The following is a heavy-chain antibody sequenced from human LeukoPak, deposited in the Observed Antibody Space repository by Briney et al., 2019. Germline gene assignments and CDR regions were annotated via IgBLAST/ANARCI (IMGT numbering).Heavy chain of an antibody. V-gene: IGHV5-51*01. CDR1: GYSFTSYW. CDR2: IYPGDSDA. J-gene: IGHJ4*02. Sequence: GESLKISCKGSGYSFTSYWIGWVRQMPGKGLKWMGIIYPGDSDARYSPSFQGQVTISADKSISTAYLQWSSLKASDTAMYYCARRRDLYSGSYYPFDYWGQGTLITVSS. D-gene: IGHD1-26*01. CDR3: ARRRDLYSGSYYPFDY.